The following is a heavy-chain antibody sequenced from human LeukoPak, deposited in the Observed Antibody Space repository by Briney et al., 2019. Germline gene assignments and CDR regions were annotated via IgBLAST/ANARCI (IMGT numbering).Heavy chain of an antibody. V-gene: IGHV3-23*01. J-gene: IGHJ5*02. CDR3: ARAVENWFDP. CDR2: ISGSGGST. Sequence: GGSLRLSCAASGFTFSSYAVSWVRQAPGKGLEWVSVISGSGGSTYYADSVKGRFTISRDNSKNTLYLQMNSLRPEDTAVYYCARAVENWFDPWGQGTLVTVSS. D-gene: IGHD4-23*01. CDR1: GFTFSSYA.